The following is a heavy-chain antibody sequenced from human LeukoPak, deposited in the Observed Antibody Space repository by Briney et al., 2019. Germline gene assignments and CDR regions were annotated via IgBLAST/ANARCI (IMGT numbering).Heavy chain of an antibody. V-gene: IGHV1-2*02. J-gene: IGHJ3*01. Sequence: ASVKVSCTASESIFTNLLIHWVRQAPGQGLEWMGWLVAKNGGTHYSQNFQGRVTMTRDTSIRTAYMELSGLRSDDTAVYYCAREGVDFDSWGQGTMVTVSS. CDR1: ESIFTNLL. CDR3: AREGVDFDS. CDR2: LVAKNGGT.